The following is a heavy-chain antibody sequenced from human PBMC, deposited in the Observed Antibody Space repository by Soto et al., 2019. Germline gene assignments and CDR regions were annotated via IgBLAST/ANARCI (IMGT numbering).Heavy chain of an antibody. D-gene: IGHD3-22*01. CDR3: ARDRAHFYESSGRLDL. J-gene: IGHJ4*02. CDR1: GDSMNNGDYF. CDR2: ISYSGST. Sequence: SETLSLTCSVSGDSMNNGDYFWTWIRQTPGKGLQWIGYISYSGSTFYNPSLKTRLAMSVDTSKNQFSVRLRSVTAADTAVYYCARDRAHFYESSGRLDLWGQGMLVTVSS. V-gene: IGHV4-30-4*01.